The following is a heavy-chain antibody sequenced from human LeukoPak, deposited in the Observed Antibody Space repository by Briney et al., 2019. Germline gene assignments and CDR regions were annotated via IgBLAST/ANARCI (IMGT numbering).Heavy chain of an antibody. CDR1: SGSISRYY. CDR2: IYYSGST. Sequence: SETLSLTCTVSSGSISRYYWSWIRQPPGKGLEWIGYIYYSGSTNYNPSLKSRVTISVDTSKNQFSLKLSSVTAADTAVYYCARDGTGTIDYWGQGTLVTVSS. V-gene: IGHV4-59*01. J-gene: IGHJ4*02. D-gene: IGHD3/OR15-3a*01. CDR3: ARDGTGTIDY.